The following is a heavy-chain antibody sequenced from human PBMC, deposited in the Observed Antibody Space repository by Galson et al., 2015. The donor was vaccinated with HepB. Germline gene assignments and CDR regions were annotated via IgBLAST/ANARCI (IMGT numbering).Heavy chain of an antibody. J-gene: IGHJ4*02. CDR2: IIPILGIA. CDR3: ARSRPHVDTAMVFDY. V-gene: IGHV1-69*04. Sequence: SVKVSCKASGGTFSSYAISWVRQAPGQGLEWMGRIIPILGIANYAQKFQGRVTITADKSTSTAYMELSSLRSEDTAVYYCARSRPHVDTAMVFDYWGQGTLVTVSS. D-gene: IGHD5-18*01. CDR1: GGTFSSYA.